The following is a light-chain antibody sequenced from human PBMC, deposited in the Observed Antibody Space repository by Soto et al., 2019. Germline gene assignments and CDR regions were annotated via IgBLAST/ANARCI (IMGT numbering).Light chain of an antibody. CDR3: LQYHNLWA. J-gene: IGKJ1*01. Sequence: IVMTQSPATLSVSPGERATLSCRASQNIYSNIAWYQQRPGQAPRLLIYRASTRATGVPARFSGSGSGTEFTLTISSLQSEDFTVCSCLQYHNLWAFGQGTKVEI. V-gene: IGKV3-15*01. CDR1: QNIYSN. CDR2: RAS.